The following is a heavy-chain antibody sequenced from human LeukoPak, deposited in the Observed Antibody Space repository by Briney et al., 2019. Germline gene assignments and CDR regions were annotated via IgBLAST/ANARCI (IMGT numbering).Heavy chain of an antibody. CDR1: GFTFSSYA. CDR3: AREDQINTHPDY. V-gene: IGHV3-30-3*01. CDR2: ISYDGSNK. J-gene: IGHJ4*02. Sequence: GGSLRLSCAASGFTFSSYAMHWVRQAPGKGLEWVAVISYDGSNKYYADSVKGRFTISRDNAKNSLYLQMNSLRDEDTAVYYCAREDQINTHPDYWGQGTLVTVSS.